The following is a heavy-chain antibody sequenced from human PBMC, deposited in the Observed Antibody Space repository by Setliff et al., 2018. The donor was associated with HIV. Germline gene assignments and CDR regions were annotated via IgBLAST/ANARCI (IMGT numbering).Heavy chain of an antibody. CDR1: GGSISSEDYY. J-gene: IGHJ3*02. Sequence: TSETLSLTCTVSGGSISSEDYYWTWIRQPAGKTLEWIGRTSVSGSATYNPSLKSRVTISIAPSKGQFSLRLHSVTAADTAVYYWARVPVAGTARGVFDIWGQGTMVTVSS. CDR2: TSVSGSA. V-gene: IGHV4-61*02. CDR3: ARVPVAGTARGVFDI. D-gene: IGHD6-19*01.